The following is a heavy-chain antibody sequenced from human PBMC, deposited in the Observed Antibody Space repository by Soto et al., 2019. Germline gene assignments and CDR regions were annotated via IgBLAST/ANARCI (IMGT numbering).Heavy chain of an antibody. CDR1: CGSISSYY. CDR3: ARGDWGSGQYYYYYGMDV. D-gene: IGHD7-27*01. CDR2: IYYSGST. V-gene: IGHV4-59*01. Sequence: SETLSLTCTVSCGSISSYYWSWIRQPPGKGLEWIGYIYYSGSTNYNPSLKSRVTISVDTSKNQFSLKLSSVTAADTAVYYCARGDWGSGQYYYYYGMDVWGQGTTVTVSS. J-gene: IGHJ6*02.